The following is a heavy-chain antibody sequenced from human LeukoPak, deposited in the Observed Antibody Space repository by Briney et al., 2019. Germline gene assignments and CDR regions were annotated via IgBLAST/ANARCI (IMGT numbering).Heavy chain of an antibody. Sequence: ASVKVSCKASGYTFTSYDINWVRQATGQGLEWMGWMNPNSGNTGYAQKFQGRVTMTRNTSISTAYMELSSLRSEDTAVYYCATDSGSYYVANFDYWGQGTLVTVSS. D-gene: IGHD1-26*01. J-gene: IGHJ4*02. CDR3: ATDSGSYYVANFDY. CDR1: GYTFTSYD. V-gene: IGHV1-8*01. CDR2: MNPNSGNT.